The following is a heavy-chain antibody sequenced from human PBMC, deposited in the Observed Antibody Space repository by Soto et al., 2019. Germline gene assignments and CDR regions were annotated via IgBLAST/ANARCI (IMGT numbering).Heavy chain of an antibody. CDR3: ARSEYLDC. Sequence: ASVKVSCKTSGYTFTNSLMYWVRQAPGQRLEWMGWINAGNGDTKYSQKFQGRVTITRDTSASTVYMELRSLTFEDTAVYYCARSEYLDCWGQGTLVTVSS. CDR1: GYTFTNSL. CDR2: INAGNGDT. J-gene: IGHJ4*02. V-gene: IGHV1-3*01.